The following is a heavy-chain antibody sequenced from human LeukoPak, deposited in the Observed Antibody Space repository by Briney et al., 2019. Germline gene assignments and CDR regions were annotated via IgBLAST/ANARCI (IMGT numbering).Heavy chain of an antibody. J-gene: IGHJ3*02. V-gene: IGHV3-9*03. Sequence: SLRLSCAASGFTFHDYAMHWVRQVPGKGLGWVSGITWNSGSVLYADSVRGRFTISRDNAKNSLYLQTNSLRPEDMAFYYCAKGLGVASLIVDALDMWGQGTMVTV. D-gene: IGHD3/OR15-3a*01. CDR1: GFTFHDYA. CDR2: ITWNSGSV. CDR3: AKGLGVASLIVDALDM.